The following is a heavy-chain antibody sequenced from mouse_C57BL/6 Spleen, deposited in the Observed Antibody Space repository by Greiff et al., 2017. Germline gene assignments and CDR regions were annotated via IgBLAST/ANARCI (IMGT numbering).Heavy chain of an antibody. CDR1: GYTFTDYE. CDR2: IDPETGGT. CDR3: TGANWADY. D-gene: IGHD4-1*01. V-gene: IGHV1-15*01. Sequence: QVHVKQSGAELVRPGASVTLSCKASGYTFTDYEMHWVKQTPVHGLEWIGAIDPETGGTAYNQKFKGKAILTADKSSSTAYMELRSLTSEDSAVYYCTGANWADYWGQGTTLTVSS. J-gene: IGHJ2*01.